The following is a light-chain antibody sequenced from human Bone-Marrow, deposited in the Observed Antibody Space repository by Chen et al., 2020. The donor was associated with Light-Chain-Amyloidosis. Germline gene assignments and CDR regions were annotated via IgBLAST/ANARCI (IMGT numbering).Light chain of an antibody. Sequence: EIVLTPSPGTLSLSPGEGANLSCRASQTISSNYLTWYQQKFGQAPRLRIYGSSSRATGIPGRFTGSGSGTDFTLTFNRLEPEECAMYYCQQYGTSPLTFGGGTKVEIK. CDR3: QQYGTSPLT. J-gene: IGKJ4*01. CDR1: QTISSNY. CDR2: GSS. V-gene: IGKV3-20*01.